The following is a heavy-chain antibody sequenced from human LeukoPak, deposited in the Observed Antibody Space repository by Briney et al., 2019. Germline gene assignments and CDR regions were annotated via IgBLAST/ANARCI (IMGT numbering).Heavy chain of an antibody. Sequence: SETLSLTCTVAGGSISSYYWSWIRQPPGKGLEWIGYIYYSGSTNYNPSLKSRVTISVDTSKNQYSLELRSMTAADTAVYYCARHLREYSSGWYPRFDYWGQGTLVTVSS. D-gene: IGHD6-19*01. CDR2: IYYSGST. J-gene: IGHJ4*02. CDR3: ARHLREYSSGWYPRFDY. CDR1: GGSISSYY. V-gene: IGHV4-59*08.